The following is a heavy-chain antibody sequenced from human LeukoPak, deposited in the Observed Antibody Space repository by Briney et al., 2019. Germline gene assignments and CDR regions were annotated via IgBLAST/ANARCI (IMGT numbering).Heavy chain of an antibody. Sequence: GGSLGLSCAASGFTFSSYWMSWVRQAPGKGLEWVANIKHDGSEKYYVDSVKGRFTISRDNAKNSLYLQMNSLRAEDTAVYYCARRLGLGFGEYSNNWFDPWGQGTLVTVSS. D-gene: IGHD3-10*01. CDR2: IKHDGSEK. CDR1: GFTFSSYW. J-gene: IGHJ5*02. V-gene: IGHV3-7*01. CDR3: ARRLGLGFGEYSNNWFDP.